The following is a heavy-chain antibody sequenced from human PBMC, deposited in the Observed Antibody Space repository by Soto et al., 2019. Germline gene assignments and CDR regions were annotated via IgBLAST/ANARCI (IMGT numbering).Heavy chain of an antibody. CDR2: LNPAATTT. CDR1: GFTFNSYC. Sequence: EVQLVESGGGLVQPGGSLRLSCAASGFTFNSYCMHWVRQAPGKGLVWVSRLNPAATTTNYADFVKGRFTISRDNAKNTLYLQMNSLRAEDTAVYYCARGIKFGYAGRDYWGQGTLVTVAS. V-gene: IGHV3-74*01. J-gene: IGHJ4*02. D-gene: IGHD3-16*01. CDR3: ARGIKFGYAGRDY.